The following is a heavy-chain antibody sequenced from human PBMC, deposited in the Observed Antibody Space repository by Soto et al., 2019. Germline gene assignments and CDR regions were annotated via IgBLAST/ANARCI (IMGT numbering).Heavy chain of an antibody. CDR1: GYTFTNYA. V-gene: IGHV1-18*01. CDR3: ARDRGPADY. Sequence: QIQLVQSGVEVKKPGASVKVSCKASGYTFTNYAISWVRQAPGQGLEWRGWISGYNGNTDYAQKFQGRLTMTTDTSTTTAYMELRSLISDDTAVYYCARDRGPADYWGQGTLVTVSS. J-gene: IGHJ4*02. D-gene: IGHD5-12*01. CDR2: ISGYNGNT.